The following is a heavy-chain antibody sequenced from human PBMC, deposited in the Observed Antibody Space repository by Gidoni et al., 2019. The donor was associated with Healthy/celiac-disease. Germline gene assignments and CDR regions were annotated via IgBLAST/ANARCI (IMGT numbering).Heavy chain of an antibody. Sequence: EVQLVQSGAEVKKPGESLKISCKGSGYSFTSYWIGWVRQMPGKGLEWMGIIYPGDSDTRYSPSFQGQVTISADKSISTAYLQWSSLKASDTAMYYCARRLPSEMATIPAGDAFDIWGQGTMVTVSS. CDR1: GYSFTSYW. D-gene: IGHD5-12*01. CDR3: ARRLPSEMATIPAGDAFDI. J-gene: IGHJ3*02. CDR2: IYPGDSDT. V-gene: IGHV5-51*01.